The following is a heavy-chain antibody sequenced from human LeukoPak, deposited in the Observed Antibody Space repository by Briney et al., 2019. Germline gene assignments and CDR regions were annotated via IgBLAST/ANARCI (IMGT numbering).Heavy chain of an antibody. V-gene: IGHV3-74*01. CDR3: ATNTYADYVSFDI. CDR1: GFTFSSNW. CDR2: INGDETTT. J-gene: IGHJ3*02. D-gene: IGHD2-2*01. Sequence: GGSLRLSCAASGFTFSSNWMHWVRQAPGKGLVWVARINGDETTTTYADSVKGRFTISRDNAKNTLYLQMNSLSAEDTAVYYCATNTYADYVSFDIWGQGTMVTVSS.